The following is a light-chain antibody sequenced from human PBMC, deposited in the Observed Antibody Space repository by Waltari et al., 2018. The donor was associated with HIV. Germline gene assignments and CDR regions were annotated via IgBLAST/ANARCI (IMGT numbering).Light chain of an antibody. V-gene: IGLV1-47*01. CDR1: SSNIGRNY. Sequence: QSVLTQPPSASGTPGQRVTISCSGSSSNIGRNYVYWYQQPPGTAPKLLIYRNNQRPSGVPDRFSGSKSGTSASLAISGLRSEDEADYYCAAWDDSLSGLHVVFGGGTKVTVL. J-gene: IGLJ2*01. CDR3: AAWDDSLSGLHVV. CDR2: RNN.